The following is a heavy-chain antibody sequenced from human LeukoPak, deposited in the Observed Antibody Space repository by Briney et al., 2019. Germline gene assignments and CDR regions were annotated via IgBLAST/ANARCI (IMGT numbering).Heavy chain of an antibody. J-gene: IGHJ6*02. CDR1: GFTFSSYA. CDR3: AKDVRVGGGGMDV. V-gene: IGHV3-23*01. D-gene: IGHD1-26*01. CDR2: ISGSGGST. Sequence: PGGPVRLSCAASGFTFSSYAMSWVRQAPGKGLEWVSTISGSGGSTYYADSVRGRFTISRDKSKNTVSVQMNSLRGEDAAVYYCAKDVRVGGGGMDVWGQGTPVTVSS.